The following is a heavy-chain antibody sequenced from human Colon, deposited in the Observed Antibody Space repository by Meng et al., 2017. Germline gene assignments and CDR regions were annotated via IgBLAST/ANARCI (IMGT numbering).Heavy chain of an antibody. J-gene: IGHJ4*02. CDR2: INEDGIVT. V-gene: IGHV3-74*01. Sequence: DAQLGGSGGGLVQPGGVLRFSCAASGFTFSSYWMHWVRQVPGKGLVWVARINEDGIVTNYADSVKGRFTVSRDNAKNTLYLQMNSLRVGDTAVYYCARINYAEDSWGQGTLVTVSS. CDR1: GFTFSSYW. D-gene: IGHD4-17*01. CDR3: ARINYAEDS.